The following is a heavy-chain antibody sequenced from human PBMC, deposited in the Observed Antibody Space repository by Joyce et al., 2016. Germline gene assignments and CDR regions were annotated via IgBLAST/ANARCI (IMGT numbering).Heavy chain of an antibody. CDR1: GFTFSNYG. J-gene: IGHJ4*02. CDR3: ARALGWDSNSCHDY. Sequence: QVQLVESGGGVVQPGRALRLSCAASGFTFSNYGMHWGRQAPGKGLECGAVISYDGINKCYVDSVKGRFTISRDNSKNTLYLQMSSLRPEDTAVYYCARALGWDSNSCHDYWGQGTLVTVSS. CDR2: ISYDGINK. V-gene: IGHV3-30*03. D-gene: IGHD6-13*01.